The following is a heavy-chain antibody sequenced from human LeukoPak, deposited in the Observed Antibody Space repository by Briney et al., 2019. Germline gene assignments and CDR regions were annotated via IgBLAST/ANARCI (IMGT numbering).Heavy chain of an antibody. V-gene: IGHV3-21*01. CDR3: ARDRSDGSGWFRRNPNWFDP. J-gene: IGHJ5*02. CDR2: ISTSGTYT. Sequence: GGSLRLSCAVSGFTFSSYTMHWVRQAPMKGLEWVAAISTSGTYTYHADSVKGRFSVSRDNAKNSLYLQMNSLRAEDTAVYFCARDRSDGSGWFRRNPNWFDPWGQGTLVTVSS. D-gene: IGHD6-19*01. CDR1: GFTFSSYT.